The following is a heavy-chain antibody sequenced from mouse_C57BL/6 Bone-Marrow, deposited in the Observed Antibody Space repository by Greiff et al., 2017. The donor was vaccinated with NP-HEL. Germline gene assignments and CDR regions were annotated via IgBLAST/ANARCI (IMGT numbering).Heavy chain of an antibody. Sequence: QVQLQQSGAELARPGASVKLSCTASGYTFTSYGISWVQQRTGQGLEWIGEIYPRSGNTYYNEKFKGQATLSADKSSSTAYMELRSLTSDDSAVYVWARSGSDYYGSSYDGYFDVWGTGTTVTVSS. D-gene: IGHD1-1*01. CDR3: ARSGSDYYGSSYDGYFDV. CDR2: IYPRSGNT. V-gene: IGHV1-81*01. J-gene: IGHJ1*03. CDR1: GYTFTSYG.